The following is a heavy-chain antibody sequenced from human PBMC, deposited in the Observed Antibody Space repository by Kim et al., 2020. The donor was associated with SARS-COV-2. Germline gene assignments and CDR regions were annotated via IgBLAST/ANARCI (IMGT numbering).Heavy chain of an antibody. CDR2: IYTGGNT. CDR1: GVNVSTNY. J-gene: IGHJ3*01. V-gene: IGHV3-53*01. CDR3: ARGVPGVGAFDV. D-gene: IGHD7-27*01. Sequence: GGSLRLSCAGSGVNVSTNYMSWVRQAPGKGLEWVSVIYTGGNTYYSDSVKGRFTFSWDHSKNTVNLQLNSLTGDDTAVYYCARGVPGVGAFDVWGQGTM.